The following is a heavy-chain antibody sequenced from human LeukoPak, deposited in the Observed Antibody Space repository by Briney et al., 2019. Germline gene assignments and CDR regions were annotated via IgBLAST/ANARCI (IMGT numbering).Heavy chain of an antibody. J-gene: IGHJ6*03. Sequence: SETLSLTCTVSGGSVSGYYWGWIRQPPGKGLEWIGSIYYSGSTYYNPSLKSRVTISVDTSKNQFSLKLSSVTAADTAVYYCAREVTMVRGVIITHYYYYMDVWGKGTTVTVSS. CDR2: IYYSGST. CDR1: GGSVSGYY. D-gene: IGHD3-10*01. V-gene: IGHV4-39*07. CDR3: AREVTMVRGVIITHYYYYMDV.